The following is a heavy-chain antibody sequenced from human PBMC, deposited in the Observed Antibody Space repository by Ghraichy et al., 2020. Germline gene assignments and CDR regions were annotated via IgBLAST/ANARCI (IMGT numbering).Heavy chain of an antibody. CDR1: GYSFTSYW. CDR2: IYPGDSDT. CDR3: ARQARQLVSVQVWYYYMDV. Sequence: GESLNISCKGSGYSFTSYWIGWVRQMPGKGLEWMGIIYPGDSDTRYSPSFQGQVTISADKSISTAYLQWSSLKASDTAMYYCARQARQLVSVQVWYYYMDVWGKGTTVTVSS. D-gene: IGHD6-6*01. J-gene: IGHJ6*03. V-gene: IGHV5-51*01.